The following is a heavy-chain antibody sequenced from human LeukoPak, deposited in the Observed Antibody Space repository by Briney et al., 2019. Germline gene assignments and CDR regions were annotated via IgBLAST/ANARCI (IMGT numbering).Heavy chain of an antibody. J-gene: IGHJ4*02. CDR3: ARAMYSSHYFDY. D-gene: IGHD6-13*01. CDR2: ISGDGSLK. Sequence: GGSLRLSCAASGFTFSNYGMHWVRQAPGKGPEWVAVISGDGSLKYYPDSVRGRFTISRDNSKNTLYLQMNSLRAEDTAVYYCARAMYSSHYFDYWGQGTLVTVSS. CDR1: GFTFSNYG. V-gene: IGHV3-30*03.